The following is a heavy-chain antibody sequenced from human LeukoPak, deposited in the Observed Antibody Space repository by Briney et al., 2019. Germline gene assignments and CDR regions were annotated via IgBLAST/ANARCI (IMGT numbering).Heavy chain of an antibody. J-gene: IGHJ5*02. CDR3: ARVPGYYDSSGYPT. CDR1: GFTFSSYW. D-gene: IGHD3-22*01. Sequence: GGSLRLSCAASGFTFSSYWMHWVRQAPGKGLVWVSRINSDGSSTSYADFVKGRFAISRDNAKNTLYLQMNSLRAEDTAVYYCARVPGYYDSSGYPTWGQGTLVTVSS. CDR2: INSDGSST. V-gene: IGHV3-74*01.